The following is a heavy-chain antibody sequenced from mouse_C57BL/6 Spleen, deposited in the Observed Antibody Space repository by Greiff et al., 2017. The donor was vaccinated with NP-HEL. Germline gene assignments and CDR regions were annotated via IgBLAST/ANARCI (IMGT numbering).Heavy chain of an antibody. J-gene: IGHJ2*01. Sequence: EVQLQQSGPELVKPGASVKIPCKASGYTFTDYNMDWVKQSHGKSLEWIGDINPNNGGTIYNQKFKGKATLTVDKSSSTAYMELRSLTSEDTAVYYCARSRDYYGSGGFDYWGQGTTLTVSS. CDR1: GYTFTDYN. CDR3: ARSRDYYGSGGFDY. D-gene: IGHD1-1*01. V-gene: IGHV1-18*01. CDR2: INPNNGGT.